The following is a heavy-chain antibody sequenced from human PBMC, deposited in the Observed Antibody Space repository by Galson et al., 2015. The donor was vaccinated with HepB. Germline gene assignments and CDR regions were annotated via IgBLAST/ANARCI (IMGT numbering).Heavy chain of an antibody. V-gene: IGHV3-23*01. CDR1: GFTFSSYA. CDR3: AKADFDYYDSSGFISPSYFDY. Sequence: SLRLSCAASGFTFSSYAMSWVRQAPGKGLEWVSAISGSGGSTYYADSVKGRFTISRDNSKNTLYLQMNSLRAEDTAVYYCAKADFDYYDSSGFISPSYFDYWGQGTLVTVSS. J-gene: IGHJ4*02. CDR2: ISGSGGST. D-gene: IGHD3-22*01.